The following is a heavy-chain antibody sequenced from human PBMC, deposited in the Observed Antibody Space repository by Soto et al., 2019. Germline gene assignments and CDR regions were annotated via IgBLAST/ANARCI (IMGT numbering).Heavy chain of an antibody. CDR3: GRCSSTSCHLGADY. V-gene: IGHV3-30-3*01. J-gene: IGHJ4*02. CDR2: ISHDGSNK. CDR1: GFTFSSYA. D-gene: IGHD2-2*01. Sequence: ESGGGVVQPGRSLRLSCAASGFTFSSYAMHWVHQAPGKGLEWVALISHDGSNKYYADSVKGRFTTSRDNSKNTLYLQMNSLITEDTSVYYCGRCSSTSCHLGADYWGQGTLVTVSS.